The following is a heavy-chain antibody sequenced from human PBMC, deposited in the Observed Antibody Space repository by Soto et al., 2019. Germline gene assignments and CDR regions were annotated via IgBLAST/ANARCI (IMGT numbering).Heavy chain of an antibody. V-gene: IGHV3-23*01. D-gene: IGHD2-2*02. CDR3: ASSIVVVPAAIHYYYYGMDV. J-gene: IGHJ6*02. Sequence: EVQLLESGGGLVQPGGSLRLSCAASGFTFSSYAMSWVRQAPGKGLEWVSAISGSGGSTYYADSVKVRFTISRDNSKNTLYLQMNSLRAEDTAVYYCASSIVVVPAAIHYYYYGMDVWGQGTTVTVSS. CDR1: GFTFSSYA. CDR2: ISGSGGST.